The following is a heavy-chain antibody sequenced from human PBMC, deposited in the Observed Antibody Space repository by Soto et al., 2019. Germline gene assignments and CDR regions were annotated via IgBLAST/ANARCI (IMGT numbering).Heavy chain of an antibody. CDR3: ARTSVGGEGDNAFDI. Sequence: PGESLKISCKGSGYSFTSYWIGWVRQMPGKGLEWMGIIYPGDSDTRYSPSFQGQVTISADKSISTAYLQWSSLKASDTAMYYCARTSVGGEGDNAFDIWGQGTMVNVSS. J-gene: IGHJ3*02. V-gene: IGHV5-51*01. CDR2: IYPGDSDT. D-gene: IGHD3-10*01. CDR1: GYSFTSYW.